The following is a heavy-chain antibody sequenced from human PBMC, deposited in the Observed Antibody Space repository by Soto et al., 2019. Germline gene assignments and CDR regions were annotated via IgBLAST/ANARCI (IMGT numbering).Heavy chain of an antibody. D-gene: IGHD1-7*01. J-gene: IGHJ5*02. Sequence: TLSLTCTVSGGSISSGDYYWSWIRQPPGKGLEWIGYIYYSGSTYYNPSLKSRVTISVDTSKNQFSLKLSSVTAADTAVYYCARELSNWNYGEKNWFDPWGQGTLVTVSS. CDR3: ARELSNWNYGEKNWFDP. V-gene: IGHV4-30-4*01. CDR1: GGSISSGDYY. CDR2: IYYSGST.